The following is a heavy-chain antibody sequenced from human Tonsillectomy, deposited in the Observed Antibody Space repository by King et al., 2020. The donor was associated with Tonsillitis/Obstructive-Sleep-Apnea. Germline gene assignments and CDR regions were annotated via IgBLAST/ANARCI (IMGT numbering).Heavy chain of an antibody. CDR1: GGSISSGGYY. V-gene: IGHV4-31*01. Sequence: LQLQESGPGLVKPSQTLSLTCTVSGGSISSGGYYWSWIRQHPGKGLEGIGDSYYSGSTYYNPSLKSLVTISVDTSKNQFSLKLSSLTAADTAVYYCARTKPYGDYRFDYWGQATLVTVSS. D-gene: IGHD4-17*01. CDR3: ARTKPYGDYRFDY. CDR2: SYYSGST. J-gene: IGHJ4*02.